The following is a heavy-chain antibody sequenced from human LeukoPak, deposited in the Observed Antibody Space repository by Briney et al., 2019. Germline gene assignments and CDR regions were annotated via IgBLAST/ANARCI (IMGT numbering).Heavy chain of an antibody. Sequence: GGSLRLSCEASGFAFSSCAMGWVRQAPGKGLEWVSGISAGGGGTYYADSVKGRFTISRDNSKNTLYLQMNSLRAEDTAVYYCAKAITTIIRAFDPWGQGTLVTVSS. J-gene: IGHJ5*02. V-gene: IGHV3-23*01. CDR2: ISAGGGGT. CDR3: AKAITTIIRAFDP. CDR1: GFAFSSCA. D-gene: IGHD3-10*01.